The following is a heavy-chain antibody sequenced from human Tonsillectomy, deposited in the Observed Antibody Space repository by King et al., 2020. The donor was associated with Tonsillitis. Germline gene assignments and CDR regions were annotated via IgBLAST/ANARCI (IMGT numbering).Heavy chain of an antibody. CDR2: FSPYNGNT. CDR1: GDTFTSYG. D-gene: IGHD3-10*01. J-gene: IGHJ4*02. CDR3: AIGDGQDY. Sequence: QLVQSGAEVKKPGASVKVSCKVSGDTFTSYGISWGRQAPGQGLEWMGRFSPYNGNTNYAQKLQGRVTMTTDTSTSTAYMEVRSLRSYDTAVYYCAIGDGQDYWGQGTLITVSS. V-gene: IGHV1-18*04.